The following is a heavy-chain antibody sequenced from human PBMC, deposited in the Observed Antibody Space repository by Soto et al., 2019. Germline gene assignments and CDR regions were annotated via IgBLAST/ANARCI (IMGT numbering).Heavy chain of an antibody. CDR2: INVDSGTT. D-gene: IGHD3-22*01. V-gene: IGHV1-3*01. J-gene: IGHJ4*02. CDR1: GYTFHSYA. Sequence: QVQLVQSGAAVKKPGASVKVSCEASGYTFHSYAIHWVRQAPGQRLEWMGWINVDSGTTNSLQKFRERFTITRDTSASTAYMELSSLMSEDTAVYYCARFYYERGTHDDYFDSWGQGTLVTVSS. CDR3: ARFYYERGTHDDYFDS.